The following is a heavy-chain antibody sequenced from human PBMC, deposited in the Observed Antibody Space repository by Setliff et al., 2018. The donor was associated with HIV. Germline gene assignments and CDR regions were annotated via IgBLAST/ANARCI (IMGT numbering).Heavy chain of an antibody. V-gene: IGHV3-23*01. CDR1: RFTFSDYD. CDR2: ISGSGGST. Sequence: GGSLRLSCAASRFTFSDYDMSWIRQAPGKGLEWVSGISGSGGSTYYADSVKGRFTISRDNSKNTLYLQMNSLRAEDTAVYYCARECSGGSCYSFSAFDIWGQGTMVTVSS. J-gene: IGHJ3*02. CDR3: ARECSGGSCYSFSAFDI. D-gene: IGHD2-15*01.